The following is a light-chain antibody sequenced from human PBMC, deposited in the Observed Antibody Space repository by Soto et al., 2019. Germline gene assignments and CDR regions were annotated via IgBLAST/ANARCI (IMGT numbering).Light chain of an antibody. V-gene: IGLV6-57*01. CDR3: QSYATTSVV. Sequence: NFMLTQPHSVSESPGKTVTISCTRSSGSIASNYVQWYQKRPGSSPTTVIYGDDQRPSGVPDRFSGSIDSSSNSASLTISGLQTEDEADYYCQSYATTSVVLGGGTKLTVL. J-gene: IGLJ2*01. CDR2: GDD. CDR1: SGSIASNY.